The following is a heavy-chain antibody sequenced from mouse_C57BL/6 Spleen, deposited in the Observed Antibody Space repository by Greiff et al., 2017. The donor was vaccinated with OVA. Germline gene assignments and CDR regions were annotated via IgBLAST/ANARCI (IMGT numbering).Heavy chain of an antibody. CDR2: IDPSDSET. CDR3: ARTYGSSYWYFDV. Sequence: QVQLQQPGAELVRPGSSVKLSCKASGYTFTSYWMHWVKQRPIQGLEWIGNIDPSDSETHYNQKFKDKATLTVDKSSSTAYMPLSSLTSEDSAVYYGARTYGSSYWYFDVWGTGTTVTVSS. D-gene: IGHD1-1*01. J-gene: IGHJ1*03. V-gene: IGHV1-52*01. CDR1: GYTFTSYW.